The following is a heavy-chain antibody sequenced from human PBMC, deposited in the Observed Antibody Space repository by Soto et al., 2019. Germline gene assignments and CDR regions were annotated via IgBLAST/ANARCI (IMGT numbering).Heavy chain of an antibody. D-gene: IGHD3-22*01. V-gene: IGHV1-46*01. CDR3: AGVMRSSDNYYGY. CDR1: GYTFTSYY. J-gene: IGHJ4*02. CDR2: INPSGGRT. Sequence: ASVRVSGKASGYTFTSYYMHWVRQPPGQGLEWMGIINPSGGRTSYAQNFQGRVTMTRDTSTSTAYMELSSLRSEDTAVYCGAGVMRSSDNYYGYWGQGTQVTVSS.